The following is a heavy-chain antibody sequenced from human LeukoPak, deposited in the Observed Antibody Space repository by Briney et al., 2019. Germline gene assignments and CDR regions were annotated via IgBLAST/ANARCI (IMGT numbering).Heavy chain of an antibody. V-gene: IGHV1-8*01. CDR2: MNPNSGNT. CDR1: GYTFTSYD. J-gene: IGHJ5*02. CDR3: AREYTNCGGDCYPNWFDP. Sequence: ASVKVSCEASGYTFTSYDINWVRQATGQGLEWMGWMNPNSGNTGYAQKFQGRVTMTRNTSISTAYMELSSLRSEDTAVYYCAREYTNCGGDCYPNWFDPWGQGTLVTVSS. D-gene: IGHD2-21*02.